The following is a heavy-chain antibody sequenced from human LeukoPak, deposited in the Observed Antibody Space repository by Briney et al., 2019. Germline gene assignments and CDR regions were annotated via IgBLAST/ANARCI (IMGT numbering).Heavy chain of an antibody. D-gene: IGHD6-19*01. V-gene: IGHV3-30-3*01. CDR1: GFTFSSYA. CDR2: ISYDGSNK. J-gene: IGHJ4*02. Sequence: PGGSLRLSCAASGFTFSSYAMHWVRRAPGKGLEWVAVISYDGSNKYYADSVKGRFTISRDNSKNTLYLQMNSLRAEDTAVYYCATGRGSGWYYFDYWGQGTLVTVSS. CDR3: ATGRGSGWYYFDY.